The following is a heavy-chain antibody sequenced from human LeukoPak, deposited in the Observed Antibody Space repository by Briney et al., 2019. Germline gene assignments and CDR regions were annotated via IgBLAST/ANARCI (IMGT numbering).Heavy chain of an antibody. Sequence: SETLSLTCTVSGGSISSGGYYWSWLRQPPGKGLGWIGYIYHSGSTYYNPPLKSRVTISVDRSKNQFSLKLSSVTAADTAVYYCARDLRRYFDLWGRGTLVTVSS. CDR1: GGSISSGGYY. CDR3: ARDLRRYFDL. J-gene: IGHJ2*01. V-gene: IGHV4-30-2*01. CDR2: IYHSGST. D-gene: IGHD3-16*01.